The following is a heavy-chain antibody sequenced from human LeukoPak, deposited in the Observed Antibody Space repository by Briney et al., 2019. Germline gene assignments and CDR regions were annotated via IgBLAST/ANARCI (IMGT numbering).Heavy chain of an antibody. CDR2: IHYSGST. CDR3: ARRYCSGGSCYSSFDY. D-gene: IGHD2-15*01. CDR1: GGSFSGYY. Sequence: SETLSLTCVACGGSFSGYYWSWLRQPPGKGLEWIGYIHYSGSTNYNPSLKSRVTISVDTSKNQFSLKVSSVTAADTAVYYCARRYCSGGSCYSSFDYWGQGTLVSVSS. J-gene: IGHJ4*02. V-gene: IGHV4-59*08.